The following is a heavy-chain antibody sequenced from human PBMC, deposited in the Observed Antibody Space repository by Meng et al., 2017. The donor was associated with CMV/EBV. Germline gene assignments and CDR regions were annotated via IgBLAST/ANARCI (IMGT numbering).Heavy chain of an antibody. CDR1: GGSINTNY. J-gene: IGHJ6*02. CDR2: VYDNGST. D-gene: IGHD3-10*01. V-gene: IGHV4-59*01. Sequence: SETLSPTCTVSGGSINTNYWNWIRQPPGKGLEWFGYVYDNGSTNYSPSLKRRVTISVDTSKKQFSLKLSSVTAADTAVYFCARVSTSRGFYYYGMHVWGQGTTVTVSS. CDR3: ARVSTSRGFYYYGMHV.